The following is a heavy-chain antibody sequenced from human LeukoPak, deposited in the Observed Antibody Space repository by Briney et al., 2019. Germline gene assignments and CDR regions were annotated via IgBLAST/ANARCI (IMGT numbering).Heavy chain of an antibody. CDR2: ISPYNGDT. J-gene: IGHJ4*02. CDR1: GYTFSNYA. CDR3: ARGGSGWLGNYFDY. D-gene: IGHD6-19*01. Sequence: ASVKVSCEASGYTFSNYAFSWVRQAPGQGPEWMGWISPYNGDTYYARKFQGRVTMTTDASTNTAYMELRSLRSDDTAVYYCARGGSGWLGNYFDYWGQGTLVTVFS. V-gene: IGHV1-18*01.